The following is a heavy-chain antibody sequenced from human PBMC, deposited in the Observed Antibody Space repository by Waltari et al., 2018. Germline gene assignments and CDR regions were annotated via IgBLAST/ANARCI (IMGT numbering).Heavy chain of an antibody. J-gene: IGHJ4*02. V-gene: IGHV4-38-2*01. CDR3: ARNGWSDY. Sequence: QVQLQASGPGLVKPSETLSLTCAVSGYSISSGYYWGWIRQPPGKGLEWIGSIYHSGSTYYNPSLKSRVTISVDTSKNQCSLKLSSVTAADTAVYYCARNGWSDYWGQGTLVTVSS. CDR1: GYSISSGYY. CDR2: IYHSGST. D-gene: IGHD2-15*01.